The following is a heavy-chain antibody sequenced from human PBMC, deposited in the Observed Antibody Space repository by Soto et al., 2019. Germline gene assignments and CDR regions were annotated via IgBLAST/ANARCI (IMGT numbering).Heavy chain of an antibody. D-gene: IGHD4-4*01. J-gene: IGHJ6*03. CDR1: GYIFTSYY. CDR2: INPGDGST. CDR3: DREEMPTVNNYHYYMDV. Sequence: QVQLVQSGAEVRKPGASVKVSCKASGYIFTSYYIHWVRQAPGQGLEWMGVINPGDGSTIYAEKFQGRVTMTRDTSTSTVYMEVSSLRSEDTAVYYCDREEMPTVNNYHYYMDVWGKGTTVTVSS. V-gene: IGHV1-46*03.